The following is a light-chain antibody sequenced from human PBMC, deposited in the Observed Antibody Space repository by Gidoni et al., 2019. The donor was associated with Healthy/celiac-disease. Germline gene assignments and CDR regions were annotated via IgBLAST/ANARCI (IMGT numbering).Light chain of an antibody. J-gene: IGKJ4*01. V-gene: IGKV4-1*01. CDR2: WAS. CDR3: QQYYSTPLT. CDR1: QSVLSSSNNKNY. Sequence: DIVMTQSPASLAASLGERATINCKSSQSVLSSSNNKNYLAWYQQKPGQPPKLRIYWASTRESGVPDRFSGSGSGTDFTHTLSSLQAEDVAVYYCQQYYSTPLTFXGXTKVXIK.